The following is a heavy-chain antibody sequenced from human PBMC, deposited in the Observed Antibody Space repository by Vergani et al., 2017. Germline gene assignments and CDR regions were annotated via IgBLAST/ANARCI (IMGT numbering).Heavy chain of an antibody. J-gene: IGHJ4*02. CDR2: IYRTGRT. CDR1: GYSISSGYY. CDR3: ARRSGIVXDIFSGTQYFFDF. V-gene: IGHV4-38-2*02. Sequence: QVQLQESGPGLVKPSETLALTCTVSGYSISSGYYWGWIRQPPGKGLEWIGSIYRTGRTHFNPSLKSRVTISVDTSNNHFSLRLNSLTAADTAVYYCARRSGIVXDIFSGTQYFFDFWGQGTLVTVSS. D-gene: IGHD3-9*01.